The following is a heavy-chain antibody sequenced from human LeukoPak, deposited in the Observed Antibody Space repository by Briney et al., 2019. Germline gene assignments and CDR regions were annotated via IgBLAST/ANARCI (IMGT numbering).Heavy chain of an antibody. V-gene: IGHV4-39*07. CDR1: GGSISSSSYY. CDR3: ASHTTEWELPYYFDY. CDR2: IYYSGST. D-gene: IGHD1-26*01. J-gene: IGHJ4*02. Sequence: PSETLSLTCTVSGGSISSSSYYWGWIRQPPGKGLEWIGSIYYSGSTYYNPSLKSRVTISVDTSKNQFSLKLSSVTAADTAVYYCASHTTEWELPYYFDYWGQGTLVTVSS.